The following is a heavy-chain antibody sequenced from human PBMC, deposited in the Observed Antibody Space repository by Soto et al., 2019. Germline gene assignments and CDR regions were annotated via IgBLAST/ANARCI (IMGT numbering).Heavy chain of an antibody. CDR3: AKGRSYYYYYGVDV. CDR2: IIDSGGST. CDR1: GFTVSSNY. J-gene: IGHJ6*02. Sequence: GGSLRLSCAASGFTVSSNYMSWVRQAPGKGLEWVSDIIDSGGSTYYADSVKGRFTISRGNSKSTLYLQMNSLRAEDTALYYCAKGRSYYYYYGVDVWGQGTTVTVSS. V-gene: IGHV3-23*01.